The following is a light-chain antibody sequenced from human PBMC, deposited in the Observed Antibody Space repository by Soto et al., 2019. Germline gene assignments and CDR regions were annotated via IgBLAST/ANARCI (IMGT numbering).Light chain of an antibody. CDR3: SSYTSSSLRYV. Sequence: SLLTQPAPVSWASGQSVTISCPWTHREVGGYNYVSWYQQHPGKAPKLMIYDVSNRPSGVSNRFSGSKSGNTASLTISGLQAEDEADYYCSSYTSSSLRYVFGTGTKVTVL. CDR2: DVS. J-gene: IGLJ1*01. CDR1: HREVGGYNY. V-gene: IGLV2-14*01.